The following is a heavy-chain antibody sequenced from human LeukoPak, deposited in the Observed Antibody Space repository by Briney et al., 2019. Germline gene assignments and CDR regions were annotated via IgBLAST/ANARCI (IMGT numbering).Heavy chain of an antibody. CDR2: INPNSGGT. J-gene: IGHJ4*02. CDR3: ARGKVGATQPGSY. CDR1: GYTFTGYY. Sequence: ASVKVSCKASGYTFTGYYMHWVRQAPGQGLEWMGWINPNSGGTNYAQKFQGRVTMTRDTSIGTAYMELSRLRSDDTAVYYCARGKVGATQPGSYWGQGALVTVSS. V-gene: IGHV1-2*02. D-gene: IGHD1-26*01.